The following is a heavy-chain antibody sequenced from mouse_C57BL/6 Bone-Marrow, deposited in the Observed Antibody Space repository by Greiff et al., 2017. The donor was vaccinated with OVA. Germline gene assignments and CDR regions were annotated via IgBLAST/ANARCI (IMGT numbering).Heavy chain of an antibody. V-gene: IGHV14-2*01. D-gene: IGHD1-1*01. J-gene: IGHJ4*01. CDR3: ARPGSSYYNAMDY. CDR2: IDPEDGET. Sequence: VHVKQSGAELVKPGASVKLSCTASGFNIKDYYMHWVKQRTEQGLEWIGRIDPEDGETKYAPKFQGTATITADTSSNTASLQLSSLTSEDTAVYYYARPGSSYYNAMDYWGQGTTVTVSS. CDR1: GFNIKDYY.